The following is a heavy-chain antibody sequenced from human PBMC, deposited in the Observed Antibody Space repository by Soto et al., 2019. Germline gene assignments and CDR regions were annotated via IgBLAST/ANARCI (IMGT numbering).Heavy chain of an antibody. V-gene: IGHV4-39*07. CDR3: ARGSAIFGVVPFYYGMDV. J-gene: IGHJ6*02. Sequence: PSETLSLTCTFSGDSISSSKYYWGWIRQPPGKGLEWIGSIYYSGSTYYNSSLKSRVTISVDTSKNQFSLKLSSVTAADTAVYYCARGSAIFGVVPFYYGMDVWGQGTKVTVSS. CDR1: GDSISSSKYY. D-gene: IGHD3-3*01. CDR2: IYYSGST.